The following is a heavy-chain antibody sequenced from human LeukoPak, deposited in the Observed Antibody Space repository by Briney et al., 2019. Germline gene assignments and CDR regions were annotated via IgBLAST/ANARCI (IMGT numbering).Heavy chain of an antibody. Sequence: GASVKVSCKASGYTFSSYAMHWVRQAPGQTLEWLGWINPANGYAKYSQELQGRVTINRDTSASTAYFELRSLRSEDTAVYYCAIRDGNRDYWGQGTLVTVSS. CDR1: GYTFSSYA. J-gene: IGHJ4*02. CDR2: INPANGYA. CDR3: AIRDGNRDY. V-gene: IGHV1-3*03. D-gene: IGHD5-24*01.